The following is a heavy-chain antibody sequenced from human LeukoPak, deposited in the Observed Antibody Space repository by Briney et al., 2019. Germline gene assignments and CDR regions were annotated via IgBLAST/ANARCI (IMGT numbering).Heavy chain of an antibody. J-gene: IGHJ5*02. V-gene: IGHV3-30-3*01. CDR1: GFTFSSYA. CDR2: ISYDGSNK. Sequence: GGSLRLSCAASGFTFSSYAMHWVRQAPGKGLEWVAVISYDGSNKYYADSVKGRFTISRDNSKNTLYLQMNSLRAEDTAVYYCARVYIAVAGRQNWFDPWGQGTLVTVSS. D-gene: IGHD6-19*01. CDR3: ARVYIAVAGRQNWFDP.